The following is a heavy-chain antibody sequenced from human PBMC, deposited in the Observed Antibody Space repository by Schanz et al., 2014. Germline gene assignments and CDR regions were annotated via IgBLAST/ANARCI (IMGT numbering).Heavy chain of an antibody. J-gene: IGHJ6*03. V-gene: IGHV3-15*01. CDR1: GFTFSNTW. D-gene: IGHD3-3*01. Sequence: EVQLVESGGGLVKPGGSLRLSCAASGFTFSNTWMNWVRQTPGKGLEWIGRIKSKIDGGTTDYAAPVKGRFTISRDDSKNTLYLQMNSLKTEDTAVYYCTTVERITSFEVVPYYYYYMDVWGKGTTVTVSS. CDR3: TTVERITSFEVVPYYYYYMDV. CDR2: IKSKIDGGTT.